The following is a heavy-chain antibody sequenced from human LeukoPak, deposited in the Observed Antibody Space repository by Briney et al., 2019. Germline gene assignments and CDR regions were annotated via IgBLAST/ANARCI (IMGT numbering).Heavy chain of an antibody. J-gene: IGHJ5*02. CDR2: IVVGSGNT. CDR1: GFTFTSSA. Sequence: GASVKVSCKASGFTFTSSAVQWVRQARGQRLEWIGWIVVGSGNTNYAQKFQGRVTMTRDTSISTAYMELSRLRSDDTAVYYCARQLSISGNGGWFDPWGQGTLVTVSS. V-gene: IGHV1-58*01. D-gene: IGHD1-20*01. CDR3: ARQLSISGNGGWFDP.